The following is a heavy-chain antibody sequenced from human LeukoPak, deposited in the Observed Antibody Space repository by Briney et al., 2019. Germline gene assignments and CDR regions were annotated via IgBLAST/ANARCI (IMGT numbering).Heavy chain of an antibody. D-gene: IGHD6-19*01. CDR2: IYSGGST. J-gene: IGHJ4*02. CDR3: AREPSVAGLKIFDY. V-gene: IGHV3-53*01. CDR1: GFTVSSNY. Sequence: GGPLRLSCAASGFTVSSNYMSWVRQAPGKGLEWVSVIYSGGSTYYADSVKGRFTISRDNSKNTLYLQMNSLRAEDTAVYYCAREPSVAGLKIFDYWGQGTLVTVSS.